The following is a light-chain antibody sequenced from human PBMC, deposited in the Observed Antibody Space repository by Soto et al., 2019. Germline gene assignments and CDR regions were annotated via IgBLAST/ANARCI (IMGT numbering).Light chain of an antibody. CDR1: QSILYNSNNKNY. J-gene: IGKJ1*01. Sequence: DIVMTQSPDSLAVSLGERATINCKSSQSILYNSNNKNYLAWYQQKAGQPPKLLIYWASTRESGVPDRFSGSGCWADFTLTISSLQYEDVAVYYCQQYHDTPRTFGQGTKVEIK. CDR2: WAS. CDR3: QQYHDTPRT. V-gene: IGKV4-1*01.